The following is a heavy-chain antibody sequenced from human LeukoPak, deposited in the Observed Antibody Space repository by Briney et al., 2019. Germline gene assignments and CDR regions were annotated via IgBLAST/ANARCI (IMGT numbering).Heavy chain of an antibody. Sequence: GGSLRLSRAASGFPFSSYSMNWVRQAPGKGLEWVSYISASGSNIYYLDAVKGRFTLSRDNAMNSLFLQMNRPRAEDTAIYYCVRVKGTYFDFWGQGTLVTVSS. J-gene: IGHJ4*02. D-gene: IGHD1-1*01. CDR1: GFPFSSYS. V-gene: IGHV3-48*01. CDR3: VRVKGTYFDF. CDR2: ISASGSNI.